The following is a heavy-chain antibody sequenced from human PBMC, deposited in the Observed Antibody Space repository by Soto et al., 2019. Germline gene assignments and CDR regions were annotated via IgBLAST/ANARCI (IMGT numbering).Heavy chain of an antibody. CDR1: GGSISSYY. D-gene: IGHD4-17*01. Sequence: PSETLSLTCTVSGGSISSYYWSWIRQPPGKGLEWIGYIYYSGSTNYNPSLKSRVTISVDTSKNQFSLKLSSVTAADTAVYYCAIQKYGRENWFDPWGQGTLVTVSS. V-gene: IGHV4-59*08. CDR2: IYYSGST. CDR3: AIQKYGRENWFDP. J-gene: IGHJ5*02.